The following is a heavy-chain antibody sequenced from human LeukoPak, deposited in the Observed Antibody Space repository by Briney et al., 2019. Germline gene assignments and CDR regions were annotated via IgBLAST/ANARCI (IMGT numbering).Heavy chain of an antibody. D-gene: IGHD6-13*01. CDR2: MNPNSGNT. CDR3: ARSRGSSSWYYYYYMDV. J-gene: IGHJ6*03. CDR1: GYTFTSYD. V-gene: IGHV1-8*01. Sequence: ASVKVSCKASGYTFTSYDINWVRQATGQGLEWMGWMNPNSGNTGYAQKFQGRVTMTRNTSISTAYMELSSLRSEDTAVCYCARSRGSSSWYYYYYMDVWGKGTTVTVSS.